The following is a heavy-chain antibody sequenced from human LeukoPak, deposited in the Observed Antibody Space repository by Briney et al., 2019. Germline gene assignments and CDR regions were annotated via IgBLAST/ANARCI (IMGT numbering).Heavy chain of an antibody. CDR3: ARGVTLTTRPEIWAGDY. V-gene: IGHV1-18*01. J-gene: IGHJ4*02. CDR1: GYTFTSYG. CDR2: ISAYNGNT. D-gene: IGHD6-6*01. Sequence: ASVKVSCKASGYTFTSYGISWVRQAPGQGLEWMGWISAYNGNTNYAQKLQGRVTMTRDTSTSTVYMELSSLRSEDTAVYYCARGVTLTTRPEIWAGDYWGQGTLVTVSS.